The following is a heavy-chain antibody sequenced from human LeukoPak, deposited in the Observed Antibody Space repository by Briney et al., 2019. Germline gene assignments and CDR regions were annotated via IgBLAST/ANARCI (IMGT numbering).Heavy chain of an antibody. J-gene: IGHJ4*02. CDR3: ARLSSGWYPDY. D-gene: IGHD6-19*01. CDR2: IYYSGST. CDR1: GGSISSYY. Sequence: SETLSLTCTVSGGSISSYYWSWIRQPPGKGLEWIGYIYYSGSTNYNPSLKSRATISVDTSKNQFSLKLSSVTAADTAVYYCARLSSGWYPDYWGQGTLVTVSS. V-gene: IGHV4-59*08.